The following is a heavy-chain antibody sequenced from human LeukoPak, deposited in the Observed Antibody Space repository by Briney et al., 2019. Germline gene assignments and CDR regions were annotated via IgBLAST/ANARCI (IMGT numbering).Heavy chain of an antibody. V-gene: IGHV3-48*01. Sequence: GGSLRLSCAASGFTFSSYSMNWVRQAPGKGLEWVSYISSSSSTIYYADSVKGRFTISRDNAKNSLYLQMNSLRAEDTAVYYCARDRPRDIVVVPAAAGFDPWGQGTLVTVSS. J-gene: IGHJ5*02. CDR1: GFTFSSYS. CDR2: ISSSSSTI. D-gene: IGHD2-2*01. CDR3: ARDRPRDIVVVPAAAGFDP.